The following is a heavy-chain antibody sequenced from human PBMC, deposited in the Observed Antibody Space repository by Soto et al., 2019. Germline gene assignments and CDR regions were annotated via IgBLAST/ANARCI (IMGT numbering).Heavy chain of an antibody. V-gene: IGHV3-21*01. D-gene: IGHD4-17*01. Sequence: GSLRLSCAASRFTFRSYSMNWVRQAPGKGLEWVSSISSSSSYIYYADSVKGRFTISRDNAKNSLYLQMNSLRAEDTAVYYCARARGAVTTLVDYWGQGTLVTVPS. J-gene: IGHJ4*02. CDR3: ARARGAVTTLVDY. CDR2: ISSSSSYI. CDR1: RFTFRSYS.